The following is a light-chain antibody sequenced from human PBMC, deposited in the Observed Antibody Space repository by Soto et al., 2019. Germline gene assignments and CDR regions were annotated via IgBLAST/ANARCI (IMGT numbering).Light chain of an antibody. CDR1: QRVSSSY. V-gene: IGKV3-20*01. CDR3: QRYGSSPPFT. Sequence: EIVLTQSPGTLSLSPGERATLSCRASQRVSSSYLAWYQQKPGQAPRLLIYGASSRATGIPDRFSGSGSGTDFTLTFSRLEPEDFAVYFCQRYGSSPPFTFGQGTKVDIK. CDR2: GAS. J-gene: IGKJ2*01.